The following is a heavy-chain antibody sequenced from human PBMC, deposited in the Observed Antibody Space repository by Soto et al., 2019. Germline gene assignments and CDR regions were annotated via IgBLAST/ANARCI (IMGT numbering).Heavy chain of an antibody. CDR1: GGTFSSYA. CDR3: ASSVAKYYYYGMDV. D-gene: IGHD5-12*01. V-gene: IGHV1-69*12. CDR2: IIPIFGTT. J-gene: IGHJ6*02. Sequence: QVQLVQSGAEVKKPGSSVKVSCKASGGTFSSYAISWVRQAPGQGLEWMGGIIPIFGTTNYAQKIQCRVTITADESTSTAYMELSSLRSEDTAVYYCASSVAKYYYYGMDVWGQGTTGTVSS.